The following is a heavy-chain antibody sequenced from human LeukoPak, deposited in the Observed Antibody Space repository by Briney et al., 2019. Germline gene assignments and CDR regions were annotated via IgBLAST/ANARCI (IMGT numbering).Heavy chain of an antibody. V-gene: IGHV4-31*03. D-gene: IGHD3-16*01. CDR2: IYHSGTT. Sequence: SQTLSLTCTVSGGSISSGGYYWSWIRQHPGKGLEWIGYIYHSGTTYYNPSLQGRVTMSVDTSKNQFSLKLSSVTAVDTAVYYCARRENVYYYFDYWGQGTLVTVSS. CDR3: ARRENVYYYFDY. J-gene: IGHJ4*02. CDR1: GGSISSGGYY.